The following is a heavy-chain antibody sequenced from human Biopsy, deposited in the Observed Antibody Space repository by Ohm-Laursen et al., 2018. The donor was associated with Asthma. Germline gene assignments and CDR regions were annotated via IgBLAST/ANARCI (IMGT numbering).Heavy chain of an antibody. D-gene: IGHD2-2*01. V-gene: IGHV1-69*13. CDR2: INSVFGTT. J-gene: IGHJ4*02. CDR1: GGTFNTYV. Sequence: SVKPSCKSLGGTFNTYVIGWGRQAPGQGLEWMGGINSVFGTTTYPQKFQDRVTITADDSTSTVYMELSSLRSEDTAVYYCARKAGSCISRTCYSLDFWGQGTLVTVSS. CDR3: ARKAGSCISRTCYSLDF.